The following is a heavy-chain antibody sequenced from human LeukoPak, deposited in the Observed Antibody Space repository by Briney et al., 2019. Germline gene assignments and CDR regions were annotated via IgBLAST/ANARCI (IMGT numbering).Heavy chain of an antibody. CDR1: GFTFSSYS. D-gene: IGHD1-26*01. J-gene: IGHJ4*02. V-gene: IGHV3-15*01. CDR3: TTDGTGSGSYQGLY. CDR2: IKSKTDGGTT. Sequence: PGGSLRLSCAASGFTFSSYSMNWVRQAPGKGLEWVGRIKSKTDGGTTDYAAPVKGRFTISRDDSKNTLYLQMNSLKTEDTAVYYCTTDGTGSGSYQGLYWGQGTLVTVSS.